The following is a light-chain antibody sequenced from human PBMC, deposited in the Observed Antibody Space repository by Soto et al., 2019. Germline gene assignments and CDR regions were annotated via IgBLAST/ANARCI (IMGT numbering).Light chain of an antibody. CDR1: SSNIGYNN. V-gene: IGLV1-51*01. CDR2: DNN. J-gene: IGLJ2*01. CDR3: ARWDCSLPGEV. Sequence: QSVLTQSTSVSAAPGQTVTISCSGSSSNIGYNNVSWYQQPLGTAPKLLIYDNNKRPSGIPDRFSGSKSSTSGTLDITVLQTGDEADYDYARWDCSLPGEVFGGGTKLTVL.